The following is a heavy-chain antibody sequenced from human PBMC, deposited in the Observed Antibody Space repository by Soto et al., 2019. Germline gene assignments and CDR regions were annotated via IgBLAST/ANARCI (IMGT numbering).Heavy chain of an antibody. D-gene: IGHD6-19*01. Sequence: ASVKVSCKASGGTFSSYAISWVRQAPGQGLEWMGGIIPIFGTANYAQKFQGRVTITADESTSTAYMELSSLRSEDTAVYYCARDQVSGWTPSGYFDYWGQGTLVTVSS. V-gene: IGHV1-69*13. CDR1: GGTFSSYA. CDR3: ARDQVSGWTPSGYFDY. J-gene: IGHJ4*02. CDR2: IIPIFGTA.